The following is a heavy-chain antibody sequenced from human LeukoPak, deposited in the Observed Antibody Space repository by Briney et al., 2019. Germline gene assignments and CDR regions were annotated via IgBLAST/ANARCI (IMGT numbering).Heavy chain of an antibody. V-gene: IGHV3-21*01. CDR1: GFTFSNYS. Sequence: GGSLRLSCAASGFTFSNYSMNWVRQAPGKGLEWVSSISSSSSYIYYADSVKGRFTISRDNAKNSLYLQMNSLRAEDTAVYYCARGQSQSDAFDIWGQGTMVTVSS. CDR2: ISSSSSYI. J-gene: IGHJ3*02. CDR3: ARGQSQSDAFDI.